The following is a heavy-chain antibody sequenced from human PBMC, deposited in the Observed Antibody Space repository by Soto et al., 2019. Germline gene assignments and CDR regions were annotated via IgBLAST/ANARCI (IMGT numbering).Heavy chain of an antibody. CDR2: ISAYNGNT. CDR3: VISGNGDYFDY. V-gene: IGHV1-18*01. CDR1: GYTFTSYG. J-gene: IGHJ4*02. Sequence: QVQLVQSGAEVKKPGASVKVSCKASGYTFTSYGISWVRQAPGQGLEWMGWISAYNGNTNYAQKLQGRVTMTTDTSTRTSYMELRSLRSYDTAVYHCVISGNGDYFDYWGQGTMVTVSS. D-gene: IGHD1-1*01.